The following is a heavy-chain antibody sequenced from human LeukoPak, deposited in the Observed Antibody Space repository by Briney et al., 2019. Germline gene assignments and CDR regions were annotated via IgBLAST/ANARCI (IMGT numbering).Heavy chain of an antibody. CDR3: ATGLRRDLAVAFDY. CDR2: IIPIFGTA. D-gene: IGHD6-19*01. CDR1: GYTFTSYY. V-gene: IGHV1-69*05. Sequence: GASVKVSCKASGYTFTSYYMHWVRQAPGQGLEWMGGIIPIFGTANYAQKFQGRVTITTDESTSTAYMELSSLRSEDTAVYYCATGLRRDLAVAFDYWGQGTLVTVSS. J-gene: IGHJ4*02.